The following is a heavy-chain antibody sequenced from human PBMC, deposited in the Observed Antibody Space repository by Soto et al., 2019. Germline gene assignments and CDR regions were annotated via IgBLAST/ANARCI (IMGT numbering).Heavy chain of an antibody. CDR2: ISYDGSEK. D-gene: IGHD6-19*01. V-gene: IGHV3-30*18. CDR1: GFSFSKYG. J-gene: IGHJ6*02. Sequence: GGSLRLSCGASGFSFSKYGIHWVRQAPCEGLEWLSLISYDGSEKWYAESVKGRFTISRDNSKNTLYLQMNSLRGDDTAVYFCGKFCEVSPPVASAWYSNYFYGVDVWGRGTTVTVSS. CDR3: GKFCEVSPPVASAWYSNYFYGVDV.